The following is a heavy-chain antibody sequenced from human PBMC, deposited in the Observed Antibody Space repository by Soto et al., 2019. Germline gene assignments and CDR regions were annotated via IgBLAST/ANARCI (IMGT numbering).Heavy chain of an antibody. CDR2: IYDCGST. CDR1: GFTVSTNY. CDR3: ARGEGDYGRRLDP. V-gene: IGHV3-66*01. D-gene: IGHD4-17*01. Sequence: EVQLVESGGGLVQPGGSLRISCVASGFTVSTNYVSWVRQASGKGLEWVSIIYDCGSTYYADSVKGRFTISRDNSKNTVYLQMNSLRGVDTAVYYCARGEGDYGRRLDPWGQGTLVTVSS. J-gene: IGHJ5*02.